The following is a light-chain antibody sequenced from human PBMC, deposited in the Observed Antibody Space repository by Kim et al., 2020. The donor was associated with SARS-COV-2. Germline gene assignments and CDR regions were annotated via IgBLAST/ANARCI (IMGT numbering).Light chain of an antibody. J-gene: IGKJ1*01. V-gene: IGKV1-5*03. CDR2: KAS. CDR1: QSISTW. CDR3: QQYNSYPWT. Sequence: DIQMTQSPSTLSASVGDRVTITCRASQSISTWLAWYQQKPGKAPKLLIYKASSLESGVPSRFSGSGSGTDFTLTVSSLQPDDFATYYCQQYNSYPWTFDQGTKVDIK.